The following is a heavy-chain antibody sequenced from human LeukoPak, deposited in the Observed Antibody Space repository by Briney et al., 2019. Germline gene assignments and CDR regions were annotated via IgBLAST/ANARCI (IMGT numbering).Heavy chain of an antibody. CDR1: GGSISSGSYY. CDR3: ARAVNHGYSDY. J-gene: IGHJ4*02. Sequence: SETLSLTCTVSGGSISSGSYYWGWIRQPPGKGLEWIGYIYYSGSTTYNPSLKSRVIISVDTSNNQFSLKLSSVTAADTAVYYCARAVNHGYSDYWGQGTLVTVSS. V-gene: IGHV4-61*01. D-gene: IGHD2-8*01. CDR2: IYYSGST.